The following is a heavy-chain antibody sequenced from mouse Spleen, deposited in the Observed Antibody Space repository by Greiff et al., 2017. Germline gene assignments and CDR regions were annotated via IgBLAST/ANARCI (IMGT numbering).Heavy chain of an antibody. D-gene: IGHD4-1*01. Sequence: VKLVESGPSLVQPSQSLSVTCTVSGFSLTSYGVHWVRQSPGKGLEWLGVIWRGGSTDYNAAFMSRLSITKDNSKSQVFFKMNSLQADDTAIYYCAKNEARGTGRYFDVWGAGTTVTVSS. CDR3: AKNEARGTGRYFDV. J-gene: IGHJ1*01. V-gene: IGHV2-5-1*01. CDR2: IWRGGST. CDR1: GFSLTSYG.